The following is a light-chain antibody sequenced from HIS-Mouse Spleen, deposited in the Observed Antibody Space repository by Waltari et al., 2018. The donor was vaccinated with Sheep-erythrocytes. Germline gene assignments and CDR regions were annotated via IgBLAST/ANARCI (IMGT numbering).Light chain of an antibody. CDR2: SNN. J-gene: IGLJ3*02. V-gene: IGLV1-44*01. CDR3: AAWDDSLNGPV. Sequence: QSVLTQPPSASGTPGQRVTISCSGSSSTIGSNTVNWYQQHPGTAPKLLIYSNNQRPSGVPDRFSGSKSGTSASLAISGLQSEDEADYYCAAWDDSLNGPVFGGGTKLTVL. CDR1: SSTIGSNT.